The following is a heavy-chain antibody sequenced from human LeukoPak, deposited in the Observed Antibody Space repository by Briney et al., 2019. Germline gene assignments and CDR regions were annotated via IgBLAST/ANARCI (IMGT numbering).Heavy chain of an antibody. CDR3: ARDLASGNHPDGFDV. J-gene: IGHJ3*01. CDR2: MLYDGSGI. V-gene: IGHV3-33*05. Sequence: GGSLRLSCAASGFSFRLYGMHWVRQAPGKGLEWVALMLYDGSGIYYADSVKGRFSISSDNSNSMFYLQMSSLRAEDSAVYYCARDLASGNHPDGFDVWAQGTLVTVSS. CDR1: GFSFRLYG. D-gene: IGHD1-14*01.